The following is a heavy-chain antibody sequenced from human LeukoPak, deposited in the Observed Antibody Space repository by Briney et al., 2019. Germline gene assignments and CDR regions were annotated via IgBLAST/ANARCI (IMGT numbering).Heavy chain of an antibody. V-gene: IGHV1-2*02. Sequence: ASVKVSCKASGYTFTGYYMHWVRQAPGQGLEWMGWINPNSGGTNYARKFQGRVTMTRDTSISTAYMELSRLRSDDTAVYYCARGGSWFGELYPPGYWGQGTLVTVSS. D-gene: IGHD3-10*01. J-gene: IGHJ4*02. CDR1: GYTFTGYY. CDR3: ARGGSWFGELYPPGY. CDR2: INPNSGGT.